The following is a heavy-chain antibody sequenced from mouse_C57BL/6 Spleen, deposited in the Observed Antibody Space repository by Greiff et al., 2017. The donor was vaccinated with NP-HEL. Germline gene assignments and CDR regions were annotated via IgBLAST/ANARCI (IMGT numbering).Heavy chain of an antibody. Sequence: QVQLQQPGAELVKPGASVKLSCKASGYTFTSYWMQWVKQRPGQGLEWIGEIDPSDSYTNYNQKFKGKATLTVDTSSSTAYMQLSSLTSEDSAVYYCARSIGYYGLGYFDVWGTGTTVTVSS. V-gene: IGHV1-50*01. CDR2: IDPSDSYT. D-gene: IGHD1-1*01. CDR1: GYTFTSYW. CDR3: ARSIGYYGLGYFDV. J-gene: IGHJ1*03.